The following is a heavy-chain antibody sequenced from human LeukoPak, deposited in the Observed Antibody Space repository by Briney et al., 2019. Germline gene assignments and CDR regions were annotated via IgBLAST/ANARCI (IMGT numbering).Heavy chain of an antibody. J-gene: IGHJ4*02. CDR3: ARDMGAPAKPGY. D-gene: IGHD1-26*01. V-gene: IGHV1-18*01. CDR1: GYTFTSYR. CDR2: ISAYNGNT. Sequence: ASGKVSCKASGYTFTSYRISWARQAPGQGLERVGWISAYNGNTNYAQKLQGRVTMTTDTSTSTAYMELRSLRSDDTAVYYCARDMGAPAKPGYWGQGTLVTVSS.